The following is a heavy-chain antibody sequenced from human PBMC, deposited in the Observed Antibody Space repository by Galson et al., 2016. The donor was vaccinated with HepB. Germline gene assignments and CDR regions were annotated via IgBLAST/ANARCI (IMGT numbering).Heavy chain of an antibody. D-gene: IGHD2/OR15-2a*01. Sequence: SVKVSCKASGYTFTTSGISWVRQAPGQGLEWMGWISPYSGNTTYAQKFQGGLTLTTDSSTTTAYMALRSLRFDDTALYYCARDVQYRFDSWGQGTLVTVSS. J-gene: IGHJ4*02. CDR3: ARDVQYRFDS. CDR1: GYTFTTSG. V-gene: IGHV1-18*01. CDR2: ISPYSGNT.